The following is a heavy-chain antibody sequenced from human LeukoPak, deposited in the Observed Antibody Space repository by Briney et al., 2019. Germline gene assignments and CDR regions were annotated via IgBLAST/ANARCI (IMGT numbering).Heavy chain of an antibody. Sequence: SVKVSCKASGGTFSSYAISWVRQAPGQGLEWMGGIIPIFGTANYAQKFQGRVTITADESTSTAYMELSSLRSEDTAVYYCAREGVAAAGPKSIFGYWGQGTLVTVSS. CDR3: AREGVAAAGPKSIFGY. J-gene: IGHJ4*02. CDR1: GGTFSSYA. CDR2: IIPIFGTA. D-gene: IGHD6-13*01. V-gene: IGHV1-69*13.